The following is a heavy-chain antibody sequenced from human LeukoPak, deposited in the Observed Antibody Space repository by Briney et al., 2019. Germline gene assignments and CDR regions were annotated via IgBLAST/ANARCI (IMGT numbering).Heavy chain of an antibody. Sequence: PGGSLRLSCVASGFIVSNNYMSWVRQAPGKGLEWVSVLYNAGSTYYADSVKGRFTISRDNSKNTLYLQMYSLRAEDTAVYYCARDPAWFGEPYNWFDPWGQGTLVTVSS. D-gene: IGHD3-10*01. J-gene: IGHJ5*02. CDR3: ARDPAWFGEPYNWFDP. CDR2: LYNAGST. V-gene: IGHV3-53*01. CDR1: GFIVSNNY.